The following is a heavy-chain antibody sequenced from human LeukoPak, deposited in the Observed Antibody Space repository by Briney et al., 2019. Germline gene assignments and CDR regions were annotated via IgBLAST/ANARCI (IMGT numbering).Heavy chain of an antibody. CDR1: GFTFSSYE. CDR2: ISSSGITI. J-gene: IGHJ4*02. D-gene: IGHD6-19*01. V-gene: IGHV3-48*03. CDR3: ASDGYTSGWLGTFDY. Sequence: GGSLRLSCAASGFTFSSYEMNWVRQAPGKRLEGVSYISSSGITIYYADSVKGRFTISRDNAKSSLFLQINSLRAEDTAVYYCASDGYTSGWLGTFDYWGQGTLVTVSS.